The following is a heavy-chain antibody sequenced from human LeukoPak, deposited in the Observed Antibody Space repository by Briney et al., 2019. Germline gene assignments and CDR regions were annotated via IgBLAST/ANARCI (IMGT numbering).Heavy chain of an antibody. J-gene: IGHJ4*02. CDR2: ISSSGSTI. CDR1: GFTFSDYY. V-gene: IGHV3-11*01. D-gene: IGHD3-10*01. Sequence: GGSLRLSCAASGFTFSDYYMSWIRQAPGKGLEWVSYISSSGSTIYYADSVKGRFTISRANAKNSLYLQMNSLRAEDTAVYYCASPDMVQGVIYYWGQGTLVTVSS. CDR3: ASPDMVQGVIYY.